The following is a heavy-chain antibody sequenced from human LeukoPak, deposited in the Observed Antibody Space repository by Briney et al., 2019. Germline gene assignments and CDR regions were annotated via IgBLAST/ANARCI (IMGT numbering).Heavy chain of an antibody. Sequence: ASVKVSCKASGYTFTSYGISWVRQAPGQGLEWMGWISAYNGNTNYAQKLQGRVTMTTDTSTSTAYMELRSPRSDDTAVYYCARVDCSGGSCYSSVFDYWGQGTLVTVSS. CDR3: ARVDCSGGSCYSSVFDY. CDR1: GYTFTSYG. CDR2: ISAYNGNT. J-gene: IGHJ4*02. D-gene: IGHD2-15*01. V-gene: IGHV1-18*01.